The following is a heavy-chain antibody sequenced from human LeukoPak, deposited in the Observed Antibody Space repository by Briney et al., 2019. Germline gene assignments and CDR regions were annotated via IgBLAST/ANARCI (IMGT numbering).Heavy chain of an antibody. J-gene: IGHJ4*02. V-gene: IGHV4-38-2*01. D-gene: IGHD4-11*01. Sequence: PSETLSLTCAVSGYSISSSYYWGWIRQPPGKGLEWIGTIYHSGSTHYNPSLKSRVTISVDTSKNQFSLKLRSVTAADTAVYYCASLPSNTVTHDYWGQGTLVTVSS. CDR1: GYSISSSYY. CDR2: IYHSGST. CDR3: ASLPSNTVTHDY.